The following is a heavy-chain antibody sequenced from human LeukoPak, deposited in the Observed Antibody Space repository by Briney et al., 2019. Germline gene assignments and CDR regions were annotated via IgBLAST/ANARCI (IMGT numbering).Heavy chain of an antibody. J-gene: IGHJ3*02. Sequence: PSETLSLTCTVSGDSISTSNSYWGWIRQPPGKGLEWIGSIYYSGNTYYNASLKSRVTISVDTSKNQFSLKLTSVTAADTAVYYCARGPHWVTGDYDAFDIWGQGTMVTVSS. V-gene: IGHV4-39*07. CDR1: GDSISTSNSY. CDR3: ARGPHWVTGDYDAFDI. D-gene: IGHD4-17*01. CDR2: IYYSGNT.